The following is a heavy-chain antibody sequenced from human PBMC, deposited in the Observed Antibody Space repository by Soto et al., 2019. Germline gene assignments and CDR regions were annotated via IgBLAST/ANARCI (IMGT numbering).Heavy chain of an antibody. Sequence: GGSLRLSCAASGFTFSSYAMHWVRQAPGKGLEYVSAISSNGGSTYYANSVKGRFTISRGNSKNTLYLQMGSLRAEDMAVYYCARGARDGYYDYIWGSYRIYFDYWGQGTLVTVSS. D-gene: IGHD3-16*02. CDR2: ISSNGGST. CDR1: GFTFSSYA. V-gene: IGHV3-64*01. J-gene: IGHJ4*02. CDR3: ARGARDGYYDYIWGSYRIYFDY.